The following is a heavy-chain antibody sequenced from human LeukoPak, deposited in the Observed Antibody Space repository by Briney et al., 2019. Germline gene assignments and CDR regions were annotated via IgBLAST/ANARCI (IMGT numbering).Heavy chain of an antibody. D-gene: IGHD2-2*01. J-gene: IGHJ6*02. V-gene: IGHV4-59*01. CDR1: GGSISSYS. CDR2: IYYSGST. Sequence: SETLSLTCTVSGGSISSYSWSWIRQPPGKGLEWIGYIYYSGSTNYNPSLKSRVTISVDTSKNQFSLKLSSVTAADTAVYYWARVRAGYCSSTSCYYYGMDVWGQGTTVTVFS. CDR3: ARVRAGYCSSTSCYYYGMDV.